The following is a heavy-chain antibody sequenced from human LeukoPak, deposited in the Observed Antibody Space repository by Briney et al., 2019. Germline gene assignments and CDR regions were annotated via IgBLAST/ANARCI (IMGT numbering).Heavy chain of an antibody. CDR2: IHYSGRT. J-gene: IGHJ5*02. D-gene: IGHD2-21*01. CDR1: GGSINGDY. Sequence: PSETLSLTCTVSGGSINGDYWSWIRQTPGKGLEWIGYIHYSGRTSYNPSLKCRVTISVDTSKNQFSLKLASVTAADTAIYYCAKETVVVPADDWFGPWGQGTLVTVSS. CDR3: AKETVVVPADDWFGP. V-gene: IGHV4-59*01.